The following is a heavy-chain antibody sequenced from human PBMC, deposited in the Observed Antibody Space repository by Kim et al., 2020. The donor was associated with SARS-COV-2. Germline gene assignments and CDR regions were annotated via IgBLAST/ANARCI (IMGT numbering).Heavy chain of an antibody. CDR3: AKDSKIITMIVVVIPYFDY. CDR2: ISGSGGST. J-gene: IGHJ4*02. D-gene: IGHD3-22*01. V-gene: IGHV3-23*01. Sequence: GGSLRLSCAASGFTFSSYAMSWVRQAPGKGLEWVSAISGSGGSTYYADSVKGRFTISRDNSKNTLYLQMNSLRAEDTAVYYCAKDSKIITMIVVVIPYFDYWGQGTLVTVSS. CDR1: GFTFSSYA.